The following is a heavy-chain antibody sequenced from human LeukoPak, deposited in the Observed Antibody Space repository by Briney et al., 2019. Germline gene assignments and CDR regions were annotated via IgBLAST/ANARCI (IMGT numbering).Heavy chain of an antibody. CDR3: ARDRRITIFGAVKAWFDP. J-gene: IGHJ5*02. V-gene: IGHV1-18*01. D-gene: IGHD3-3*01. Sequence: ASVKVSCKASGYTFTSYGISWVRQAPGQGLEWMGWISAYNGNTNHAQKLQGRVTMTTDTSTSTAYMELRSLRSDDTAVYYCARDRRITIFGAVKAWFDPWGQGTLVTVSS. CDR2: ISAYNGNT. CDR1: GYTFTSYG.